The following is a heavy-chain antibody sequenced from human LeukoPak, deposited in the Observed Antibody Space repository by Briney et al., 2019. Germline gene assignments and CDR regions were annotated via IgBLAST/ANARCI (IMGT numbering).Heavy chain of an antibody. V-gene: IGHV3-23*01. CDR2: FTGSGADT. J-gene: IGHJ2*01. D-gene: IGHD3-10*01. CDR3: AKDRGDGGPYWFFDL. CDR1: GFTFSSYA. Sequence: GGSLRLSCAASGFTFSSYAMSWVRQAPGKGLEWVSGFTGSGADTYHADSVKGRFTISRDNSKNTLYLQMNSLRVGDTAVYYCAKDRGDGGPYWFFDLWGRGTLVTVSP.